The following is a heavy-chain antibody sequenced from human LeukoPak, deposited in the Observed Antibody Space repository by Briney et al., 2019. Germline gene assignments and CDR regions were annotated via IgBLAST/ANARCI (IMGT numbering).Heavy chain of an antibody. V-gene: IGHV3-23*01. CDR2: ISGSGAST. J-gene: IGHJ4*02. D-gene: IGHD6-6*01. CDR3: AKSPEYLPNPTPGFDC. CDR1: GSTFISNA. Sequence: GGSLRLSCAASGSTFISNAVSSVRQARGKGLEWVSSISGSGASTYYADSVKGRFTISRDNSKNTLYLQMNSLRAGDTAVYYCAKSPEYLPNPTPGFDCWSQGTLVTVYS.